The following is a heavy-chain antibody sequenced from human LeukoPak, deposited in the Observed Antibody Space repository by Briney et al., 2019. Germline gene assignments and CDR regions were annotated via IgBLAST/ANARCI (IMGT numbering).Heavy chain of an antibody. CDR1: GFSFNNYV. D-gene: IGHD6-19*01. V-gene: IGHV3-21*01. CDR3: AREVAVAGAPDDY. CDR2: ISSSSSYI. Sequence: GGSLRLSCAASGFSFNNYVMSWVRQAPGKGLEWVSSISSSSSYIYYADSVKGRFTISRDNAKNSLYLQMNSLRAEDTAVYYCAREVAVAGAPDDYWGQGTLVTVSS. J-gene: IGHJ4*02.